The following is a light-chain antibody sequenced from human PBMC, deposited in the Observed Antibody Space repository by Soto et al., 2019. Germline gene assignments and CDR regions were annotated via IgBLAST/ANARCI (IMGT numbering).Light chain of an antibody. CDR1: QNVRIY. V-gene: IGKV1-5*03. J-gene: IGKJ1*01. CDR2: QTS. Sequence: DIQMTQSPSTLSASVGDRVTITCRASQNVRIYLAWYQQKPGKAPKLLIYQTSSLQSGVPSRFSGSGSETEFTLAISSLQPEDFATYYCQQYYIYPPAFGQGTKVEI. CDR3: QQYYIYPPA.